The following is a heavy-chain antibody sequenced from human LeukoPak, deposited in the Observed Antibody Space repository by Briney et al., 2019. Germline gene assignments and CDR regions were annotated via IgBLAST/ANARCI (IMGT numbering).Heavy chain of an antibody. V-gene: IGHV4-59*12. D-gene: IGHD5-24*01. CDR3: ARDGDGYNYGYFDL. CDR1: GGSISPYY. CDR2: IYYSGST. Sequence: SSETLSLTCTVSGGSISPYYWSWIRQPPGKGLERIGYIYYSGSTNYNPSLKSRVTISVDTSKNHFSLRLSSVTAADTAVYYCARDGDGYNYGYFDLWGRGTLVTVSS. J-gene: IGHJ2*01.